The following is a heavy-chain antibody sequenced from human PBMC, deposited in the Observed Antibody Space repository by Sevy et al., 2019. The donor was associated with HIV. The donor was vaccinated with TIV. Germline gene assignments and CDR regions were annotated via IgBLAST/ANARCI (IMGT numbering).Heavy chain of an antibody. CDR2: ISYDGSNN. Sequence: GGSLRLSCAASRFTFSSYGMHWVRQAPRKGLEWVSVISYDGSNNYYADSVKGRLTISRDNSKNTLYLQMNSLRAEDTAVYYCVKVRASGVVGAEFDYWGQGSLVTVSS. D-gene: IGHD2-15*01. V-gene: IGHV3-30*18. CDR1: RFTFSSYG. CDR3: VKVRASGVVGAEFDY. J-gene: IGHJ4*02.